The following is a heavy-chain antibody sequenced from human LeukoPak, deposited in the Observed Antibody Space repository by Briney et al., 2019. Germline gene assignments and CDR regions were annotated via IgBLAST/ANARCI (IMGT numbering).Heavy chain of an antibody. J-gene: IGHJ6*03. Sequence: GGSLRLSCAASGFTFNGFWMSWVRQAPGKGLEWVANIKQDGSDICYLGSVRGRFTISRDNAMNSLYLQMNSLRAEDTAVYYCTRDALYGDPSYYYMDVWGKGTTVTVSS. CDR2: IKQDGSDI. CDR3: TRDALYGDPSYYYMDV. CDR1: GFTFNGFW. D-gene: IGHD4-17*01. V-gene: IGHV3-7*01.